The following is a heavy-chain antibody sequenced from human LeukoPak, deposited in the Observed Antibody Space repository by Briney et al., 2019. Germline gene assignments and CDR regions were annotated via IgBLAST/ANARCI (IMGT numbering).Heavy chain of an antibody. D-gene: IGHD3-10*01. CDR3: ARGHYYGGRTDAFDI. Sequence: ASVKVSCKASGYTFTSYYMHWVRQAPGQGLEWMGIINPSGGSTNYAQKFQGRVTITADKSTSTAYMELSSLRSEDTAVYYCARGHYYGGRTDAFDIWGQGTMVTVSS. CDR2: INPSGGST. CDR1: GYTFTSYY. V-gene: IGHV1-46*01. J-gene: IGHJ3*02.